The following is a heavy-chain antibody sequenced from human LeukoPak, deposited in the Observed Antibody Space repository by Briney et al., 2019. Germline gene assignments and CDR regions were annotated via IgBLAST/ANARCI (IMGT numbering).Heavy chain of an antibody. Sequence: GASLRLSCAASGFTFSSYAMTWVRQAPGKGLEWVSAISGSGGSTYYADSVKGRFTISRDNSKNTLYVQMNSLRAEDTALYYCAKATDPEAYYYYYYGMDVWGQGTTVTVSS. CDR3: AKATDPEAYYYYYYGMDV. CDR2: ISGSGGST. V-gene: IGHV3-23*01. J-gene: IGHJ6*02. CDR1: GFTFSSYA.